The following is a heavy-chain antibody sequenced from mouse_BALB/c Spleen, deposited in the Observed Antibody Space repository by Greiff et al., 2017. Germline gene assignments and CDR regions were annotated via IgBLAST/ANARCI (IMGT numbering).Heavy chain of an antibody. CDR1: GFSLTSYG. CDR2: IWAGGST. V-gene: IGHV2-9*02. CDR3: ARGDYGYPLAMDY. Sequence: QVQLKESGPGLVAPSQSLSITCTVSGFSLTSYGVHWVRQPPGKGLEWLGVIWAGGSTNYNSALMSRLSISKDNSKSQVFLKMNSLQTDDTAMYYCARGDYGYPLAMDYWGQGTSVTVSS. J-gene: IGHJ4*01. D-gene: IGHD1-2*01.